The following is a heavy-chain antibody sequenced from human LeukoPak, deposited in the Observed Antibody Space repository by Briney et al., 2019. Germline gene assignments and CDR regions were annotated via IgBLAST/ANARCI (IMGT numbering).Heavy chain of an antibody. Sequence: LPWGSLKLSCGASGFTFSKYWMQWVRQVPGKGLVCVSRINIDGTSTSYADSVKGRFTISRDNAENSLYLQMNSLRAEDTAVYYCARPHINYYDSSGYLSWGQGTLVTVSS. CDR3: ARPHINYYDSSGYLS. CDR1: GFTFSKYW. CDR2: INIDGTST. V-gene: IGHV3-74*01. D-gene: IGHD3-22*01. J-gene: IGHJ5*02.